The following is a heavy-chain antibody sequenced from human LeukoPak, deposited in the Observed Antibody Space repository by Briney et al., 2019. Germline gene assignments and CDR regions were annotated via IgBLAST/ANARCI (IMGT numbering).Heavy chain of an antibody. Sequence: GGSLRLSCAASGFTFSYYAMHWVRQAPGKGLEGVAVISYDGSNKYYADSVKGRFTISRDNSKNTLYLQMNSLRAEDTAVYYCARGDYGDFPGYYFDYWGQGTLVTVSS. CDR1: GFTFSYYA. J-gene: IGHJ4*02. V-gene: IGHV3-30*04. CDR2: ISYDGSNK. CDR3: ARGDYGDFPGYYFDY. D-gene: IGHD4-17*01.